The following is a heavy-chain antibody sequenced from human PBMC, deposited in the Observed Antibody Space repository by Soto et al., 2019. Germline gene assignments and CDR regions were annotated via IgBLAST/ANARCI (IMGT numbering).Heavy chain of an antibody. CDR1: GFTFSGSA. CDR2: IRSKANSYAT. J-gene: IGHJ4*02. D-gene: IGHD4-17*01. CDR3: ARGYGGYGSDY. V-gene: IGHV3-73*01. Sequence: EVQLVESGGGLVQPGGSLKLSCAVSGFTFSGSAMHWVRQASGKGLEWVGRIRSKANSYATAYAASVKGRFTISRDDTKNTASLQMTRLKTEVTGVYDWARGYGGYGSDYWGQGTLVTVSS.